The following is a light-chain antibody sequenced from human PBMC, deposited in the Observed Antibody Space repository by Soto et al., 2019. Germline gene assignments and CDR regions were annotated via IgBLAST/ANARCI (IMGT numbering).Light chain of an antibody. CDR3: QQYGSSPSFT. CDR2: GVS. Sequence: EIVLTQSPGTLSLSPGERATLSCRASQSVSSSYLAWYQQKPGQAPRLLIYGVSGRATGIPDRFSGSGSGTDFTITISRLEPEDFAVYYCQQYGSSPSFTFGPETKVDIK. CDR1: QSVSSSY. J-gene: IGKJ3*01. V-gene: IGKV3-20*01.